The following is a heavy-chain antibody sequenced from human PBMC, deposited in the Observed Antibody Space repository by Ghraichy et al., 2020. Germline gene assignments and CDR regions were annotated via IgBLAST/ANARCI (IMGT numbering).Heavy chain of an antibody. Sequence: GGSLRLSCTASGFTFSGYSMSWIRQAPGKGLEWVAHISSAGGYTNYADSVQGRFTISRDNAKNSLYLQMNSLRPEDTALYYCAREETSSSWHTDSWGQGTLVTVSS. CDR3: AREETSSSWHTDS. D-gene: IGHD6-13*01. V-gene: IGHV3-11*06. J-gene: IGHJ4*02. CDR1: GFTFSGYS. CDR2: ISSAGGYT.